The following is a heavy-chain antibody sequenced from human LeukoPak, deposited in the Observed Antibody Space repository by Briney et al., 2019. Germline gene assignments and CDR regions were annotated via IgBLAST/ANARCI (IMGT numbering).Heavy chain of an antibody. D-gene: IGHD6-19*01. CDR3: AKDSSGWYFFS. Sequence: SGGSLRLSCEASGFTFSIYGMHWVRQAPGKGLEWVSAISGSGGSTYYADSVKGRFTISRDNSKNTLYLQMNSLRAEDTAVYYCAKDSSGWYFFSGGQGTLVTVSS. J-gene: IGHJ4*02. CDR1: GFTFSIYG. CDR2: ISGSGGST. V-gene: IGHV3-23*01.